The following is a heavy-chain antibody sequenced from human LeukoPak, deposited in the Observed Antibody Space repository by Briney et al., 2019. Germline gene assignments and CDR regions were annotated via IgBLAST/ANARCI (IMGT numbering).Heavy chain of an antibody. V-gene: IGHV4-39*07. J-gene: IGHJ4*02. CDR3: AREIGYDYVWGSYRSSGYFDY. D-gene: IGHD3-16*02. CDR2: IYYSGST. CDR1: GGSISGSSYY. Sequence: SETLSLTCTVPGGSISGSSYYWGWIRQPPGKGLEWIGSIYYSGSTYYNPSLKSRVTISVDTSKNQFSLKLSSVTAADTAVYYCAREIGYDYVWGSYRSSGYFDYWGQGTLVTVSS.